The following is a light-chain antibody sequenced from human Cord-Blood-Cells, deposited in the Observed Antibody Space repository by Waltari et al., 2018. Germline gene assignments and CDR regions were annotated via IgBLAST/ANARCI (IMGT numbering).Light chain of an antibody. CDR3: QSYDSSLSGYV. J-gene: IGLJ1*01. Sequence: QSVLTQPPSVSGAPGQRVTISCTGSISNIGACYYVHRYQQLPGTAPKLLIYGNSNRPSGVPDRFSGSKSGTSASLAITGLQAEDEADYYCQSYDSSLSGYVFGTGTKVTVL. CDR1: ISNIGACYY. V-gene: IGLV1-40*01. CDR2: GNS.